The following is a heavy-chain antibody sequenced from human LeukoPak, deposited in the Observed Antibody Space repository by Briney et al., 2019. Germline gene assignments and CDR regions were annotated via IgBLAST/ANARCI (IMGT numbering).Heavy chain of an antibody. CDR2: LYGAGST. CDR1: GFNVSSNY. D-gene: IGHD2-2*01. J-gene: IGHJ4*02. CDR3: ARGRYCSSTSCSYYFDY. V-gene: IGHV3-53*01. Sequence: PGGSLRLSCAASGFNVSSNYMSWVRQAPGKGLEWVSVLYGAGSTYYADSVKGRFTISRHDSQNTLFLQMNSLRAEDTAVYYCARGRYCSSTSCSYYFDYWGQGTLVTVSS.